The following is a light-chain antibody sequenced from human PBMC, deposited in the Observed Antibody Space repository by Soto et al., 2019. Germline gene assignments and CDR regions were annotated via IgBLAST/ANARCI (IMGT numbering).Light chain of an antibody. CDR3: AAWDDRLKEV. J-gene: IGLJ3*02. Sequence: QSVLTQPPSVSEAPRQRVTISCSGSSSNIGNNAVNWYQQLPGKAPKLLIYSDDLLPSGVSDRFSGSKSGTAASLAISGLQSEAEAVYYCAAWDDRLKEVFGGGTKVTVL. CDR1: SSNIGNNA. CDR2: SDD. V-gene: IGLV1-36*01.